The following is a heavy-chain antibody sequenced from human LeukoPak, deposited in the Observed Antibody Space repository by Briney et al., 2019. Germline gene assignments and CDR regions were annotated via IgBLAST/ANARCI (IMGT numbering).Heavy chain of an antibody. CDR1: GFTFSSYS. D-gene: IGHD3-22*01. V-gene: IGHV3-21*01. J-gene: IGHJ4*02. Sequence: PGGSLRLSCAASGFTFSSYSMNWVRQAPGKGLEWVSSISSSSSYIYYADSVKGRFTISRDNAKNSLYLQMNSLRAEDTAVYYCARDLGNDYYDSSGSIDYWGQGTLVTVSS. CDR3: ARDLGNDYYDSSGSIDY. CDR2: ISSSSSYI.